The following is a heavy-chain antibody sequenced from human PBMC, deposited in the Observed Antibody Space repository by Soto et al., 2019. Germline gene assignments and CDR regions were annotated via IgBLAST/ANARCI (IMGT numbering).Heavy chain of an antibody. J-gene: IGHJ6*02. CDR1: GFTFSSYA. CDR2: ISYDGSNK. CDR3: ARPDNSGWYPPYYYYGMDV. D-gene: IGHD6-19*01. Sequence: QVQLVESGGGVVQPGRSLRLSCAASGFTFSSYAMHWVRQAPGKGLEWVAVISYDGSNKYYADSVKGRFTISRDNSKNXLXXQMNSLRAEDTAVYYCARPDNSGWYPPYYYYGMDVWGQGTTVTVSS. V-gene: IGHV3-30-3*01.